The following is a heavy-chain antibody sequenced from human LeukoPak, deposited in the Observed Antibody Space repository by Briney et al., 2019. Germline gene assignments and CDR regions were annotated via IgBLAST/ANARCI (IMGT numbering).Heavy chain of an antibody. Sequence: PGRSLSLSCASSVFTFSSYAMGCVRQAPGKGLEWVSAIRGSGGTTYYGDSVKGRFPISGNNAKNTLYLQMNSLRAEHTAVYYCAKVIQPRYYYYGMDVWGQGTTATVSS. CDR3: AKVIQPRYYYYGMDV. V-gene: IGHV3-23*01. CDR1: VFTFSSYA. CDR2: IRGSGGTT. J-gene: IGHJ6*02.